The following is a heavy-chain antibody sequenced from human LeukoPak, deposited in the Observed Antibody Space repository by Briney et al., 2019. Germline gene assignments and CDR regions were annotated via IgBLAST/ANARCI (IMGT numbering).Heavy chain of an antibody. D-gene: IGHD6-19*01. J-gene: IGHJ3*02. CDR3: AADPQWGGTYHI. CDR2: YDPEEGKT. Sequence: ASVKVSFKVSGYTLTELAMHWVRQVPGKGLEWMGGYDPEEGKTVYAQKFQVRVTMTDDTSTDTTYMELSSLRSEDTAVYYCAADPQWGGTYHIWGQGTVVIVSS. V-gene: IGHV1-24*01. CDR1: GYTLTELA.